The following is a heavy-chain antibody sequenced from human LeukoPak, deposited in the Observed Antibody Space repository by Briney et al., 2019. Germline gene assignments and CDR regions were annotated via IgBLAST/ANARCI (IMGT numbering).Heavy chain of an antibody. D-gene: IGHD6-19*01. J-gene: IGHJ4*02. CDR2: IYYSGSA. CDR1: GGSISGFY. Sequence: SETLSLTCTVSGGSISGFYWGWIRQPPGKGLEWIGFIYYSGSANYNPSLKSRVTMSVDTSKNQFSLKLSSVTAADTAFYYCARDRDSSGWFDYWGQGTLVTVSP. V-gene: IGHV4-59*01. CDR3: ARDRDSSGWFDY.